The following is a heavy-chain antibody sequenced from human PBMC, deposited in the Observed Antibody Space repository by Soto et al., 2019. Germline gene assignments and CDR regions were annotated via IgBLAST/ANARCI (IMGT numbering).Heavy chain of an antibody. J-gene: IGHJ6*02. CDR1: GFSLTTSGVG. CDR2: IFWDNDK. CDR3: AHSLGGSYLFYYGMDV. V-gene: IGHV2-5*02. D-gene: IGHD1-26*01. Sequence: QITLKESGPTLVKPTQTLTLTCTFSGFSLTTSGVGVGWIRQPPGKALEWLALIFWDNDKRYSPSLKSRLTITRDTSKNQVGLTVTNMDPVDTATYYCAHSLGGSYLFYYGMDVWGQGTTVTVSS.